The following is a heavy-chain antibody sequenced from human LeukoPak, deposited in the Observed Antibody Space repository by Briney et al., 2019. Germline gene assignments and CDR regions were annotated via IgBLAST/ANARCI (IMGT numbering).Heavy chain of an antibody. Sequence: PGRSLRLSCAASGFTFSNYGMHWVRQAPGKGLEWVAVIPYDGSNRYYGDSVKGRFTISRDNSKNTLNLQMNSLRAEDTAVYYCAKVVGDGTYYYYGVDVWGQGTTVTVSS. V-gene: IGHV3-30*18. J-gene: IGHJ6*02. CDR1: GFTFSNYG. CDR3: AKVVGDGTYYYYGVDV. CDR2: IPYDGSNR. D-gene: IGHD3-16*01.